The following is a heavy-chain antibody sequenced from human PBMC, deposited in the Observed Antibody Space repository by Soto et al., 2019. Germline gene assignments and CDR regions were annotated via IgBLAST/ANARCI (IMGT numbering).Heavy chain of an antibody. CDR1: GGTFSSYA. CDR2: IIPIFGTA. Sequence: QVQLVQSGAEVKKPGSSVKVSCKASGGTFSSYAISWVRQAPGQGLEWMGGIIPIFGTANYAQKFQGRVTITADESTGTAYMGLSSLRAEDTAVYYCARGRGRVLRQNVLDYWGQGTLVTVSS. CDR3: ARGRGRVLRQNVLDY. V-gene: IGHV1-69*01. J-gene: IGHJ4*02. D-gene: IGHD6-19*01.